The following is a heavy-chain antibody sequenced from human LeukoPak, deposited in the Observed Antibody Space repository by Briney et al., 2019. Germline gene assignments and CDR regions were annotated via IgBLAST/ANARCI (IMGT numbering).Heavy chain of an antibody. J-gene: IGHJ3*02. CDR2: IRSNSYGGIT. Sequence: PGGSLRLSCTASGFTFGDYAMSWFRQAPGKGLEGVGFIRSNSYGGITEYAASVRGRFSISRDDSKSTAYLQMNSLKTEATAVYYCARHLGRLKAFDIWGQGTMVTVSS. CDR3: ARHLGRLKAFDI. CDR1: GFTFGDYA. D-gene: IGHD6-25*01. V-gene: IGHV3-49*03.